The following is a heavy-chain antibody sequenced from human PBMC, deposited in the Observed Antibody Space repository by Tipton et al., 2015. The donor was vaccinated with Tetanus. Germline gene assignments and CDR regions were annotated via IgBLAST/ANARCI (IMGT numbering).Heavy chain of an antibody. J-gene: IGHJ4*02. CDR2: INHRGNT. D-gene: IGHD3-9*01. V-gene: IGHV4-34*01. CDR1: GASFSDYY. CDR3: ARATEHDIMTGYDN. Sequence: TLSLTCAVYGASFSDYYWSWSRQAPGKGLEWIGEINHRGNTNHNPSLKSRVTISVDKAKNQFSLKLTSVTAADTAVYYCARATEHDIMTGYDNWGPGTQVTVSS.